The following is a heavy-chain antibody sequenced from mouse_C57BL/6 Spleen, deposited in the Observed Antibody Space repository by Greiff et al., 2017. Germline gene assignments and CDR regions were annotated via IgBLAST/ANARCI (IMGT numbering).Heavy chain of an antibody. V-gene: IGHV1-62-2*01. CDR2: FYPGSGSI. J-gene: IGHJ1*03. Sequence: VQLKESGAELVKPGASVKLSCKASGYTFTEYTIHWVKQRSGQGLEWIGWFYPGSGSIKYNEKFKDKATLTADKSSSTVYMELSRLTAEDTAVYFCARYEEDPYYYGSREYFDDWGTGTTVTVSS. D-gene: IGHD1-1*01. CDR3: ARYEEDPYYYGSREYFDD. CDR1: GYTFTEYT.